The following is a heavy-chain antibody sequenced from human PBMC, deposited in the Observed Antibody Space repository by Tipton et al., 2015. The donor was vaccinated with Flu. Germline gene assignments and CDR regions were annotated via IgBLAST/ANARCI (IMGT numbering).Heavy chain of an antibody. J-gene: IGHJ5*02. CDR3: ARDVAVVVAATNNWFDP. CDR1: GFTFNSYG. V-gene: IGHV3-33*01. Sequence: SGFTFNSYGIHWVRQAPGKGLEWVAVILYDGNKKYYADSVKGRFTISRDNSKNTVDLQMNSLRAEDTAVYYCARDVAVVVAATNNWFDPWGQGTLVTVSS. D-gene: IGHD2-15*01. CDR2: ILYDGNKK.